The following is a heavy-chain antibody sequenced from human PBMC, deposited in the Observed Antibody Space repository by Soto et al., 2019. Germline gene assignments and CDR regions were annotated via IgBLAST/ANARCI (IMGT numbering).Heavy chain of an antibody. CDR2: ITGSGGST. CDR1: GFTFNTFA. Sequence: PGGSLRLSCAASGFTFNTFAMTWVRQAPGKGLAWVSAITGSGGSTYYADSVKGRFTISRDNSKNTLYLQMNSLRAEDTAVYCCARVAGPTDYWGQGTLVTVSS. V-gene: IGHV3-23*01. D-gene: IGHD6-19*01. CDR3: ARVAGPTDY. J-gene: IGHJ4*02.